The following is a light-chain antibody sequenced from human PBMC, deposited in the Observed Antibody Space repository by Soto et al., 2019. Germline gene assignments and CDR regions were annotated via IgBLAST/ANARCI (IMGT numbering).Light chain of an antibody. Sequence: DTVMTQSPDSLAVSLGERASINCKSSQTILHSSNNKNYLAWYQQKPGQPPKLLIYWASTRESGVPARFSGSGSGTDFTLTISSLQAEDVAVYYCQQYYSTRTFGQGTKVDIK. CDR1: QTILHSSNNKNY. CDR2: WAS. J-gene: IGKJ1*01. CDR3: QQYYSTRT. V-gene: IGKV4-1*01.